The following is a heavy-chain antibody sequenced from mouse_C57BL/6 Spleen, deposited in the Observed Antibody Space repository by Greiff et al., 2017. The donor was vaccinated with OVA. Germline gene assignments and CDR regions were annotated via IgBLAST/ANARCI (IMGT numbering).Heavy chain of an antibody. CDR2: IWGVGST. Sequence: QVQLKQSGPGLVAPSQSLSIPCTVSGFSLTSYGVDWVRQSPGKGLEWLGVIWGVGSTNYNSALKSRLSISKDNSKSQVFLKMNSLQTDDTAMYYCASDGGFSWFAYWGQGTLVTVSA. CDR3: ASDGGFSWFAY. CDR1: GFSLTSYG. J-gene: IGHJ3*01. V-gene: IGHV2-6*01.